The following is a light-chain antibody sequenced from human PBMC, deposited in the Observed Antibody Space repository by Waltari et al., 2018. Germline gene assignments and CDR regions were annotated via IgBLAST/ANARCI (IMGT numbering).Light chain of an antibody. V-gene: IGKV4-1*01. CDR3: QQYYTTPYT. CDR2: WAS. Sequence: DIVMTQSPDSLAVSLGERATINCNSSQTLLYNSNNKNYLAWYQQKPGQPPQLLVYWASILYSGVPDRFSGSGSGTDFTLTISSLQAEDVAVYYCQQYYTTPYTFGQGTKLEIK. CDR1: QTLLYNSNNKNY. J-gene: IGKJ2*01.